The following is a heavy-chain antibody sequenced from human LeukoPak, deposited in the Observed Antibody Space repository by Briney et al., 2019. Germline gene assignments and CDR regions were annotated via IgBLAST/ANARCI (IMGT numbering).Heavy chain of an antibody. J-gene: IGHJ5*02. CDR1: GGSFSGYY. Sequence: SETLSLTCAVYGGSFSGYYWSWIRQPPGKGLEWIGEINHSGSTNYNPSLKSRVTISVDTSKNQFSLNLSSVTAPDTAVYYCAKSSLLWFGGGNWFDPWGQGTLVTVSS. CDR3: AKSSLLWFGGGNWFDP. V-gene: IGHV4-34*01. CDR2: INHSGST. D-gene: IGHD3-10*01.